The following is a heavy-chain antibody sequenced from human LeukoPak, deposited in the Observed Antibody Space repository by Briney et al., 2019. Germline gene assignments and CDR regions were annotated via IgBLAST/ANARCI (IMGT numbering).Heavy chain of an antibody. J-gene: IGHJ6*03. V-gene: IGHV3-53*01. Sequence: GGSLRLSCAASGFTVSSNYMSWVRQAPGKGLEWVPVIYSGGSTYYADSVKGRFTISRDNSKNTLYLQMNSLRAEDTAVYYCARDRYCSGGSCYFGHYYYYMDVWGKGTTVTVSS. CDR3: ARDRYCSGGSCYFGHYYYYMDV. CDR1: GFTVSSNY. CDR2: IYSGGST. D-gene: IGHD2-15*01.